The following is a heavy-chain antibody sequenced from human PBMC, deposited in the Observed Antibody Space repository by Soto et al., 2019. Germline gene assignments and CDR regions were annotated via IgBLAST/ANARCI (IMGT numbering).Heavy chain of an antibody. V-gene: IGHV4-59*01. Sequence: PPETLASTCPVSCGSMSEYFWSWIRQSPGKGMDWIGYIYYLGSTDYNPSLKSRVTISVDTSKRQFSLRLTSVTAADTAVYYCARDGYDGSGSPYPAYWGPGTQVTVS. CDR1: CGSMSEYF. J-gene: IGHJ4*02. D-gene: IGHD3-10*01. CDR3: ARDGYDGSGSPYPAY. CDR2: IYYLGST.